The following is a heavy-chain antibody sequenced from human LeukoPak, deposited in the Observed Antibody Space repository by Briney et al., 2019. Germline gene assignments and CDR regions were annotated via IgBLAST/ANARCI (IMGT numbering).Heavy chain of an antibody. CDR3: ARDREYSSGWWLPHNWFDP. D-gene: IGHD6-19*01. V-gene: IGHV4-39*07. J-gene: IGHJ5*02. CDR2: IYYSGST. CDR1: GGSISSANYY. Sequence: SETLSLTCTVSGGSISSANYYWSWIRQPAGEGLEWIGSIYYSGSTYYNPSLKSRVTISVDTSKNQFSLKLSSVTAADTAVYYCARDREYSSGWWLPHNWFDPWGQGTLVTVSS.